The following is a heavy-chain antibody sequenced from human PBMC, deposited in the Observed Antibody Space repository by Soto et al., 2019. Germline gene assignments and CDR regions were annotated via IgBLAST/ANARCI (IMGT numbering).Heavy chain of an antibody. CDR2: IYYSGST. CDR1: GGSISSGDYY. CDR3: ARDSIGYCSGGSCYGWFDP. D-gene: IGHD2-15*01. J-gene: IGHJ5*02. Sequence: PSETLSLTCTVSGGSISSGDYYWSWIRQPPGKGLEWIGYIYYSGSTYYNPSLKSRVTISVDTSKNQFSLKLSSVTAADTAVYYCARDSIGYCSGGSCYGWFDPWGQGTLVTVSS. V-gene: IGHV4-30-4*01.